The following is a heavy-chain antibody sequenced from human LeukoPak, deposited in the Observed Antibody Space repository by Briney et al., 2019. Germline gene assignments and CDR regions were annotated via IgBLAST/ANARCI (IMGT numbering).Heavy chain of an antibody. CDR2: IYYSGST. J-gene: IGHJ6*04. Sequence: SETLSLTCTVSGGSISSGGYYWSWIRQHPGKGLEWIGYIYYSGSTSYNPSLKSRVNISVDTSKNQFSLKLSSVTAADTAVYYCARDRGPAAAGTRGMDVWGKGTTVTVSS. CDR1: GGSISSGGYY. CDR3: ARDRGPAAAGTRGMDV. D-gene: IGHD6-13*01. V-gene: IGHV4-31*03.